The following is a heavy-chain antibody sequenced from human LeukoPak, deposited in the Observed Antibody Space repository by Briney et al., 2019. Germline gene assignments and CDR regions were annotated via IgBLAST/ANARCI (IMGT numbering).Heavy chain of an antibody. CDR3: ARSEGSYWSNFDY. J-gene: IGHJ4*02. Sequence: GGSLRLSCAASGFTFITYDMHWVRQAPGKGLEWVAVISYDGSNKYYADSVKGRFTISRDNSKNTLYLQMNSLRGEDTAVYYCARSEGSYWSNFDYWGQGTLVTVSS. CDR1: GFTFITYD. CDR2: ISYDGSNK. V-gene: IGHV3-30*03. D-gene: IGHD1-26*01.